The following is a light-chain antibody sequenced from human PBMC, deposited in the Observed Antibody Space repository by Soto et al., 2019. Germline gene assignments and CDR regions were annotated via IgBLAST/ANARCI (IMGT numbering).Light chain of an antibody. V-gene: IGLV2-8*01. J-gene: IGLJ2*01. Sequence: QSALTQPPSASGSPGQSVTISCTGTSSDVGGYNYVSWYQQHPGKAPKLIIYEVSKRPSGVPDRFPGSKSGNTASLTVSGLQAEDEADYYCSSYAGSNNLVFGGGTQLTVL. CDR1: SSDVGGYNY. CDR3: SSYAGSNNLV. CDR2: EVS.